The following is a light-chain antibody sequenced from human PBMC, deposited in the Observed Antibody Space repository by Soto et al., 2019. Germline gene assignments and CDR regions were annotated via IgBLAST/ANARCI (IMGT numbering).Light chain of an antibody. J-gene: IGKJ1*01. Sequence: EIVMTQSPATLSVYTGERATLSCRASQSVSSNLAWYQQKPGQAPRLLIYGASTRATGIPARFSGSGSGTEFTLTISSLQSEDFAVYYCQQFKNWPWTFGQGTKVDI. V-gene: IGKV3-15*01. CDR2: GAS. CDR1: QSVSSN. CDR3: QQFKNWPWT.